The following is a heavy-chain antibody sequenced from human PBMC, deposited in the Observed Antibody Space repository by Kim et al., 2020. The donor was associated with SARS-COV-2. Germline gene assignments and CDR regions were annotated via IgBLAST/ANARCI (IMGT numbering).Heavy chain of an antibody. V-gene: IGHV2-70*11. CDR2: IDWDDDK. CDR3: ALMRGYSSFYYFDY. D-gene: IGHD6-13*01. CDR1: GFSLSTSGMC. J-gene: IGHJ4*02. Sequence: SGPTLVNPTQTLTLTCTFSGFSLSTSGMCVSWIRQPPGKALEWLARIDWDDDKYYSTSLKTRLTISKDTSKNQVVLTMTNMDPVDTATYYCALMRGYSSFYYFDYWGQGTLVTVSS.